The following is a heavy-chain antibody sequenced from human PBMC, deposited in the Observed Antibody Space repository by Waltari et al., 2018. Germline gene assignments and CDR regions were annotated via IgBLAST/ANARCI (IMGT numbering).Heavy chain of an antibody. J-gene: IGHJ4*02. V-gene: IGHV4-34*01. CDR1: GGSFSGYY. CDR2: INHSGVT. Sequence: QVQLQQWGAGLLKPSETLSLTCAVYGGSFSGYYWSWIRQPPGKGLEWIGEINHSGVTNYNPSLKSRVTISVDTSKNQFSLKLSSVTAADTAVYYCASTDNGSGSYYRIDYWGQGTLVTVSS. CDR3: ASTDNGSGSYYRIDY. D-gene: IGHD3-10*01.